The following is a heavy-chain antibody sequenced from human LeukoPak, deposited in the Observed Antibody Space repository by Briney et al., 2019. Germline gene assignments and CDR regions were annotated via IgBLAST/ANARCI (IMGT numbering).Heavy chain of an antibody. V-gene: IGHV4-39*07. CDR1: GGSISSSSYY. D-gene: IGHD5-18*01. J-gene: IGHJ5*02. CDR2: IYYSGST. Sequence: SETLSLTCTVSGGSISSSSYYWGWIRQPPGKGLEWIGSIYYSGSTYYNPSLKSRVTISVDTSKNQFSLKLSSVTAADTAVYYCARDGIQLWLRGNWFDPWGQGTLVTVSS. CDR3: ARDGIQLWLRGNWFDP.